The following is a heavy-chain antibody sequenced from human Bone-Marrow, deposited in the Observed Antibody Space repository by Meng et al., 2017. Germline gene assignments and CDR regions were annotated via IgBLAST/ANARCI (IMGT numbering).Heavy chain of an antibody. J-gene: IGHJ4*02. Sequence: QVQLQQWGAGLLKSSENLSLSLAVNVGYFRGYCWSWNRQPPRNGLXWIGEINHSGSTNYNPSLKSRVTISVDTSKNQFSLKLSSVTAADTAVYYCARDGGYWGQGTL. CDR2: INHSGST. V-gene: IGHV4-34*01. CDR3: ARDGGY. D-gene: IGHD3-16*01. CDR1: VGYFRGYC.